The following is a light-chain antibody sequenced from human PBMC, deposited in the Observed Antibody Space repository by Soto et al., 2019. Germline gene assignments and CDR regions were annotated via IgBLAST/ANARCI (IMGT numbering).Light chain of an antibody. Sequence: QSALTQPPSASGSPGQSVTISCTGTSSDVGAYKYVSWYQQYPGKAPKLMIYEVTKRPSGVPDRFSGSKSGNTASLTVSGLPAGGEGDYYRPPYVGNDIWVFGGGTKLTVL. J-gene: IGLJ3*02. CDR1: SSDVGAYKY. CDR3: PPYVGNDIWV. V-gene: IGLV2-8*01. CDR2: EVT.